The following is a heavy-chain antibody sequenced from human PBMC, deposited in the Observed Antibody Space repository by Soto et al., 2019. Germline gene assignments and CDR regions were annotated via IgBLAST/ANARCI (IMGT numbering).Heavy chain of an antibody. Sequence: EVQLVESGGSLVQAGGSLRLSCAASGFSFISYSMSWVRQAPGKGLEWVSYISNSGSVIHDADSVKGRFTISRDNAKNSLSLQMNSLRDEDTALYYCVRVYASNTFDLWGQGTVVTVSS. J-gene: IGHJ3*01. CDR2: ISNSGSVI. D-gene: IGHD2-2*01. CDR1: GFSFISYS. CDR3: VRVYASNTFDL. V-gene: IGHV3-48*02.